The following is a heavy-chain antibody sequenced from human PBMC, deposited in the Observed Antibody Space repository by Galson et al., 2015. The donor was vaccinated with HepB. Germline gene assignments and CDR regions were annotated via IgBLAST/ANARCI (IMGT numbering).Heavy chain of an antibody. D-gene: IGHD3-22*01. J-gene: IGHJ3*02. Sequence: SLRLSCAASGFTVSSNYMSWVRQAPGKGLEWVSLIYSGGSTYYANSVKGRFTISRHNSKNTLYLQMNSLRAEDTAVYYCVRATGYDTSGYYWPGYDAFDIWGQGTMVTVSS. CDR1: GFTVSSNY. CDR3: VRATGYDTSGYYWPGYDAFDI. V-gene: IGHV3-53*04. CDR2: IYSGGST.